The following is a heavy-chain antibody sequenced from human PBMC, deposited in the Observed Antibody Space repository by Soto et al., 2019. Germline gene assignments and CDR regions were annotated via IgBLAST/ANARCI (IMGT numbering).Heavy chain of an antibody. V-gene: IGHV3-23*01. Sequence: EVQLLESGGGLVQPGGSLRLSCAASGFTFSNYAMSWVRQAPGKGLEWVSSISSSGGSTYYADSVKGRFTISRDNSKNKLYPQMISLRAEETAVYDCANLVAEMAARWCHAIDVWGQGTTVTVSS. CDR2: ISSSGGST. J-gene: IGHJ6*02. D-gene: IGHD2-8*02. CDR1: GFTFSNYA. CDR3: ANLVAEMAARWCHAIDV.